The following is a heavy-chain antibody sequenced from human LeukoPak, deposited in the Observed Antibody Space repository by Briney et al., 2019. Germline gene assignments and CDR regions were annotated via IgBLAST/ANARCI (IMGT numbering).Heavy chain of an antibody. D-gene: IGHD2-21*01. V-gene: IGHV1-8*01. CDR1: GYTFTSYD. Sequence: ASVKVSCKASGYTFTSYDINWVRQAAGQGLEWMGWMNPNSGNTGYAQKFQGRVTMTRNTSISTAYMELSSLRSEDTAVYYCARGGLGYNWFDPWGQGTLVTVSS. J-gene: IGHJ5*02. CDR2: MNPNSGNT. CDR3: ARGGLGYNWFDP.